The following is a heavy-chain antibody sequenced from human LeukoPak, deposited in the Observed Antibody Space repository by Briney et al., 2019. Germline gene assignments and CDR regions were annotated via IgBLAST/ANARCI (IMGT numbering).Heavy chain of an antibody. Sequence: PGGSLRLSCAASGFTFDDYAMHWVRQAPGKGLEWVSGISWNSGSIGYADSVKGRFTISRDNAKNSLYLQMNSLRAEDTALYYCAKVWGYDILTGYHWDAFDIWGQGTMVTVSS. V-gene: IGHV3-9*01. D-gene: IGHD3-9*01. J-gene: IGHJ3*02. CDR2: ISWNSGSI. CDR3: AKVWGYDILTGYHWDAFDI. CDR1: GFTFDDYA.